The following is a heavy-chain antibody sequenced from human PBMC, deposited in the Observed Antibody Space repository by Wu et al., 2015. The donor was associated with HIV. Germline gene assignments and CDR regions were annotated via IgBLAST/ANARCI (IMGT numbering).Heavy chain of an antibody. D-gene: IGHD5-12*01. CDR1: GYTFTGYY. V-gene: IGHV1-2*02. J-gene: IGHJ4*02. CDR3: TRDSASSGYDVADY. Sequence: QVQLVQSGTEVKKPGASVKVSCKASGYTFTGYYMHWVRQAPGQGLEWMGWINPNSGGTNYAQNFQGRVTMTRDTSTTTVYMEVSSLRSDDTAVYYCTRDSASSGYDVADYWGQGTLVTVSS. CDR2: INPNSGGT.